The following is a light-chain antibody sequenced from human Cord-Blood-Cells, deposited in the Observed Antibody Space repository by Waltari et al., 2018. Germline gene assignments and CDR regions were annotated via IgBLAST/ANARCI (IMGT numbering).Light chain of an antibody. CDR1: SSDVGSYNL. CDR3: CSYAGSSTVV. J-gene: IGLJ2*01. V-gene: IGLV2-23*01. Sequence: QSALTQPASVSGSPGQSITISCTGTSSDVGSYNLVSWYQKHPGKAPKLMIYEGSKRPSGVSNRFSGSKSGNTASLTIAGLQAEAEADYYCCSYAGSSTVVFGGGTKLTVL. CDR2: EGS.